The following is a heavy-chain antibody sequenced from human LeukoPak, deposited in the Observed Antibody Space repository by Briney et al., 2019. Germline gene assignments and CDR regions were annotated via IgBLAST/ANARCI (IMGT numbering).Heavy chain of an antibody. D-gene: IGHD6-13*01. J-gene: IGHJ3*02. Sequence: GGSLRLSCAASGFTFDDYGMSWVRQAPGKGLEWVSGINWNGGSTGYADSVVGRFTISRDNAKNSLYLQMNSLRAEDTALYYCARDHSSSWPDAFDIWGQGTMVTVSS. V-gene: IGHV3-20*04. CDR1: GFTFDDYG. CDR3: ARDHSSSWPDAFDI. CDR2: INWNGGST.